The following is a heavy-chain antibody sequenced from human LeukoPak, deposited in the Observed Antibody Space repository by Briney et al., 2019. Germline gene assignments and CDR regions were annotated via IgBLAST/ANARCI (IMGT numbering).Heavy chain of an antibody. J-gene: IGHJ4*02. CDR1: GYGFTNYD. Sequence: GASVKVSCKTSGYGFTNYDINWLRQAPGQGPEWMGWVNAATGNTGYAQQFQGRVSMTRDTSRTTAYMELRSLTSEDTAVYFCARVWGPTPIHYFDYWGQGSLVTVSP. V-gene: IGHV1-8*01. CDR2: VNAATGNT. CDR3: ARVWGPTPIHYFDY. D-gene: IGHD3-16*01.